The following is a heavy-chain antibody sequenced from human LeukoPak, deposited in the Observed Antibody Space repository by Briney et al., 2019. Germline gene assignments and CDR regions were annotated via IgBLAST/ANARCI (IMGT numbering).Heavy chain of an antibody. J-gene: IGHJ4*02. CDR3: AKRSTGYYFDS. CDR1: GFTLSNSI. Sequence: QSGGSLRLSCAGSGFTLSNSILSWVRQAPGKGLEWLSTFSGNDGYTYYADSVKGRFTISRDNSKNTVYLQMNSLRAEDTANYYCAKRSTGYYFDSWGQGTLVTVSS. D-gene: IGHD2-2*01. CDR2: FSGNDGYT. V-gene: IGHV3-23*01.